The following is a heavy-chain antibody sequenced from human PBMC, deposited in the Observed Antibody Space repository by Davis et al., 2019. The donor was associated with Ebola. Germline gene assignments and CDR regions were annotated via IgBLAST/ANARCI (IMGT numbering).Heavy chain of an antibody. J-gene: IGHJ3*02. Sequence: ASVKVSCKASGYTFTSYGISWVRQAPGQGLEWMGWISAYNGNTNYAQKLQGRVTMTTDTSTSTAYMELRSLRSDDTAVYYCARELGKRYFDGNDAFDIWGRGTMVTVSS. D-gene: IGHD3-9*01. CDR3: ARELGKRYFDGNDAFDI. V-gene: IGHV1-18*01. CDR2: ISAYNGNT. CDR1: GYTFTSYG.